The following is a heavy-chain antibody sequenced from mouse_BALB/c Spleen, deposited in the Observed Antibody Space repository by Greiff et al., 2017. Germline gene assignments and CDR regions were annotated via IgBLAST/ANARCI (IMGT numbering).Heavy chain of an antibody. CDR3: ARDPAYYRAWFAY. V-gene: IGHV5-4*02. CDR2: ISDGGSYT. CDR1: GFTFSDYY. D-gene: IGHD2-14*01. J-gene: IGHJ3*01. Sequence: EVKLMESGGGLVKPGGSLKLSCAASGFTFSDYYMYWVRQTPEKRLESVATISDGGSYTYYPDSVKGRFTISRDNAKNNLYLQMSSLKSEDTAMYYCARDPAYYRAWFAYWGQGTLVTVSA.